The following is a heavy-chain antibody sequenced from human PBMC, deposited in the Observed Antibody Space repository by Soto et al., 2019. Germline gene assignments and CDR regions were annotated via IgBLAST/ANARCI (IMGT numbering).Heavy chain of an antibody. CDR3: ARRPVTYYFDY. D-gene: IGHD4-17*01. V-gene: IGHV3-33*01. CDR1: GFSFSSYG. Sequence: GGSLRLSCAASGFSFSSYGMHWARQAPGKGLEWVAVIWYDGSNKYYADSVKGRFTISRDNSKNTLYLQMNSLRAEDTAVYYCARRPVTYYFDYWGQGTLVTVSS. J-gene: IGHJ4*02. CDR2: IWYDGSNK.